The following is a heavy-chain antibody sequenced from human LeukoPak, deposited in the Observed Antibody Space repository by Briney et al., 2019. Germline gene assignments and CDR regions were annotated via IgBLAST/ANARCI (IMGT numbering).Heavy chain of an antibody. Sequence: PSETLSLTCTVSGGSINNYFWSWIRQPPGKGLEWIGYISYSGTTNYNPSLKSRVIISVDRSKNQFSLKLSSVTAADTAVYYCARDGSIRGYYYGMDVWGQGTTVTVSS. J-gene: IGHJ6*02. V-gene: IGHV4-59*12. CDR2: ISYSGTT. CDR1: GGSINNYF. D-gene: IGHD1-26*01. CDR3: ARDGSIRGYYYGMDV.